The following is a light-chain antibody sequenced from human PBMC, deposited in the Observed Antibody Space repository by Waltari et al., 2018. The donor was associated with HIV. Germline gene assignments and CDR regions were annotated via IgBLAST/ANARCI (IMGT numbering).Light chain of an antibody. J-gene: IGKJ1*01. CDR3: QQYNSYWT. V-gene: IGKV1-5*03. CDR1: QSIRSW. Sequence: DIQMTQSPSTLSASVGDRVTITCRASQSIRSWLAWYQQNPGKAPKLLIYKASSLESGVPSRFSCSESWTELTLTISSLQPDDFATYYCQQYNSYWTFGQGTKVEIK. CDR2: KAS.